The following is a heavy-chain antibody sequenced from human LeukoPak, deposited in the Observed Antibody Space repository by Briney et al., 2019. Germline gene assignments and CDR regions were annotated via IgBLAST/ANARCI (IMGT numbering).Heavy chain of an antibody. CDR1: RDIFTSYY. D-gene: IGHD6-13*01. J-gene: IGHJ4*02. CDR3: ARDRGSSWYVDY. Sequence: GASVKVSCKASRDIFTSYYIHWVRQAPGQGLEWMGWINPDSGGTKYAQKFQGRVTMTSDTSISTAYMGLTRLRSDDTAVYYCARDRGSSWYVDYWGQGTLVTVSS. CDR2: INPDSGGT. V-gene: IGHV1-2*02.